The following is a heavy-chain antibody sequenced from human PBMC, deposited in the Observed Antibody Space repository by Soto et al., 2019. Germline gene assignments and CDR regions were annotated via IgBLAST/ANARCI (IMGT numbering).Heavy chain of an antibody. CDR2: IYYSGST. CDR1: GGSISSYY. J-gene: IGHJ4*02. Sequence: SETLSLTCTVSGGSISSYYWSWIRQPPGKGLEWIGYIYYSGSTNYNPSLKSRVTISVDTSKNQFSLKLSSVTAADTAVYYCARYPIYGDYDPAFDYWGQGTLVTVSS. D-gene: IGHD4-17*01. V-gene: IGHV4-59*08. CDR3: ARYPIYGDYDPAFDY.